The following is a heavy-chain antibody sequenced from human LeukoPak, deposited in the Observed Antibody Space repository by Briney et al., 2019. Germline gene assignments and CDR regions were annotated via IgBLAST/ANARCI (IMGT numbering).Heavy chain of an antibody. D-gene: IGHD3-3*01. CDR1: GFTFSSYA. CDR2: ISGSGGST. J-gene: IGHJ3*02. Sequence: GGSLRLSCAASGFTFSSYAMSWVRQAPGKGLEWVSAISGSGGSTYYADSVKGRFTISRDNSKNTLYLQMNSLGAEDTAVYYCAKDSPAPITIFGVVITPDAFDIWGQGTMVTVSS. CDR3: AKDSPAPITIFGVVITPDAFDI. V-gene: IGHV3-23*01.